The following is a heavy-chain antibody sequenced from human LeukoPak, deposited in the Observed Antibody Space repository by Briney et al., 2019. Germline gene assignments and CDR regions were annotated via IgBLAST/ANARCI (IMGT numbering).Heavy chain of an antibody. CDR2: ISGSGGST. Sequence: RGSLRLSCAASGFTFSSYAMSWVRPAPGKGRGWVSAISGSGGSTYYADSVKGRFTISRDNSKNTLYLQMNSLRAEDTAVYYCAKDPAFEFGELYSDYWGQGTLVTVSS. V-gene: IGHV3-23*01. CDR3: AKDPAFEFGELYSDY. CDR1: GFTFSSYA. J-gene: IGHJ4*02. D-gene: IGHD3-10*01.